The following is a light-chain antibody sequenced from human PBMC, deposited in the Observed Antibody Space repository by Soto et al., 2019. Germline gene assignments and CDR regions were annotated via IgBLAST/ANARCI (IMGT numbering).Light chain of an antibody. CDR2: GAS. J-gene: IGKJ1*01. CDR3: HQYGSSPWT. Sequence: EIVLTQSPVTLSLSPGERATLSCRASQSVSSSYLAWYQQKPGQAPRLFIHGASSRATGVQERFSGSGSGTDFTLTISTLEPEDFAVYYCHQYGSSPWTFGQGTTVEIK. CDR1: QSVSSSY. V-gene: IGKV3-20*01.